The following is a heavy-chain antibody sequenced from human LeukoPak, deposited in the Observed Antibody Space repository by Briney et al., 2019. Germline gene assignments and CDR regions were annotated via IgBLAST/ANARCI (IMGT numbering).Heavy chain of an antibody. D-gene: IGHD3-22*01. CDR1: GFTFDDYA. CDR2: ISWNSGSI. V-gene: IGHV3-9*01. J-gene: IGHJ3*02. Sequence: GGSLRLSCAASGFTFDDYAMHWVRQAPGKGLEWVSGISWNSGSIGYADSVKGRFIISRDNAKNSLYLQMDSLRAEDTALYYCAKISGYSGTDAFDIWGQGTMVTVSS. CDR3: AKISGYSGTDAFDI.